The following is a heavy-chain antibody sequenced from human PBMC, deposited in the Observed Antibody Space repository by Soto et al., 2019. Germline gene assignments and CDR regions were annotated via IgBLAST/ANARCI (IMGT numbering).Heavy chain of an antibody. J-gene: IGHJ4*02. D-gene: IGHD4-17*01. CDR2: IFFSGNT. CDR3: ARNNYGGMLDY. CDR1: ERSVRKGCNY. Sequence: MSPESSFDERSVRKGCNYWTCIRQHPGKGLEWIGKIFFSGNTHYNTALKSRLSFSVDRAKNQFSLNLTSVTAADTAIYYCARNNYGGMLDYSGPPPLVTVSS. V-gene: IGHV4-31*02.